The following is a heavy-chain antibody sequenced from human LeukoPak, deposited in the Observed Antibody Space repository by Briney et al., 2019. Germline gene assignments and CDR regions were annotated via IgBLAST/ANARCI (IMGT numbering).Heavy chain of an antibody. CDR2: ISGSGGST. CDR1: GFTFSSYV. CDR3: AKDRLAIAVAVYFDY. J-gene: IGHJ4*02. V-gene: IGHV3-23*01. Sequence: GGSLRLPCAASGFTFSSYVMSWVRQAPGKALECVSAISGSGGSTYYADSVKGRFTISRDNSKNTLYQQMNSLRAEDTAVYYCAKDRLAIAVAVYFDYWGQGTLVTVSS. D-gene: IGHD6-19*01.